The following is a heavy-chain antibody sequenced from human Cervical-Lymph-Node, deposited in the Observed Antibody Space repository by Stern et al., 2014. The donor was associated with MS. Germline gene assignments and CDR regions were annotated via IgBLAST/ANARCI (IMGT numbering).Heavy chain of an antibody. Sequence: VQLLESGAEVKKPGASVKVSCKASGYTFTGYYMHWVRQAPGQGLEWMGWINPNSGGTNYAQKFQGWVTMTRDTSISTAYMELSRLRSDDTAVYYCARGEYSYGNAVDYWGQGTLVTVSS. CDR3: ARGEYSYGNAVDY. J-gene: IGHJ4*02. CDR1: GYTFTGYY. V-gene: IGHV1-2*04. CDR2: INPNSGGT. D-gene: IGHD5-18*01.